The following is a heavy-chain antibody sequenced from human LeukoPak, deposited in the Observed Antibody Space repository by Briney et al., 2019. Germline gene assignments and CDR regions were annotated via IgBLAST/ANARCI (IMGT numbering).Heavy chain of an antibody. J-gene: IGHJ4*02. Sequence: PSETLSLTCTVSGYSISSGYYWGWIRQPPGKGLEWIGSICYSGSTYYNPSLKSRVTISVDTSKNQFSLKLSSVTAADTAVYYCARRAGAYSHPYDYWGQGTLVTVSS. CDR2: ICYSGST. CDR3: ARRAGAYSHPYDY. V-gene: IGHV4-38-2*02. D-gene: IGHD4/OR15-4a*01. CDR1: GYSISSGYY.